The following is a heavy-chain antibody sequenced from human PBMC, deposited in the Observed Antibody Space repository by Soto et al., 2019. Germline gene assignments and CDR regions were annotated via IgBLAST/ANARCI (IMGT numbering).Heavy chain of an antibody. CDR1: GFTFSSYA. CDR3: AGKACSSTSCFRKYGMDV. D-gene: IGHD2-2*01. V-gene: IGHV3-30-3*01. CDR2: ISYDGSNK. J-gene: IGHJ6*02. Sequence: GGSLRLSCAASGFTFSSYAMHWVRQAPGKGLEWVAVISYDGSNKYYADSVKGRFTISRDNSKNTLYLQMNSLRAEDTVVYYGAGKACSSTSCFRKYGMDVWGQGTTVTVSS.